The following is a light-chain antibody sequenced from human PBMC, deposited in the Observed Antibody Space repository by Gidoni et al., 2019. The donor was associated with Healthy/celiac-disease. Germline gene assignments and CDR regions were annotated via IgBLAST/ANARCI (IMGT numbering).Light chain of an antibody. CDR2: VAS. J-gene: IGKJ1*01. Sequence: EIVLTQSPGTLSLSPWERATLSCRASQSVSSSYLAWYQQKPGQAPRLLIYVASSRATGIPDFTLTISRLEPEDFAVYYCQQYGSSPWTFGQGTKVEIK. V-gene: IGKV3-20*01. CDR3: QQYGSSPWT. CDR1: QSVSSSY.